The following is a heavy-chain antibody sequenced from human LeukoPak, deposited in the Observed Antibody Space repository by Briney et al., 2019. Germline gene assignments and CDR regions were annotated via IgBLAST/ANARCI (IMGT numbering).Heavy chain of an antibody. J-gene: IGHJ4*02. CDR2: IYYSGST. CDR1: GGSISSSNW. Sequence: SGTLSLTCAVSGGSISSSNWWSWVRQPPEKGLEWIGEIYYSGSTSYNPSLKSRVTISLDKPKNHFSLIVNSVTAADTAVYDCVGGHSYAWWYWGQGTLVTVSS. D-gene: IGHD5-18*01. V-gene: IGHV4-4*02. CDR3: VGGHSYAWWY.